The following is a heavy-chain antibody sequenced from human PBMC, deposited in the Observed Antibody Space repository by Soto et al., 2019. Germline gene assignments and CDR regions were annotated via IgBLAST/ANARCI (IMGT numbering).Heavy chain of an antibody. Sequence: PSETMSLTYTVFGDYIRSYYGSWIRKHPCKGLEWIGYMSYSGSTNYNPSLKSRVTISLDTSKNRFSLKLSSVTAADTAVYYCARRVKSGSGRRPAYYFDFWGQGSLVTVSS. CDR3: ARRVKSGSGRRPAYYFDF. V-gene: IGHV4-59*01. CDR1: GDYIRSYY. D-gene: IGHD3-10*01. J-gene: IGHJ4*02. CDR2: MSYSGST.